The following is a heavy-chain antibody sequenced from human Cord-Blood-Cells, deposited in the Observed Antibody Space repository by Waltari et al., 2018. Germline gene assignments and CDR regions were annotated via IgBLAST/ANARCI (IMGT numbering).Heavy chain of an antibody. J-gene: IGHJ4*02. CDR3: ARDELTGDRGRGD. V-gene: IGHV3-53*04. CDR1: GFTVSSNY. Sequence: EVQLVESGGGLVQPGGSLRLSCAASGFTVSSNYMSWVRQAPGKGLGWVSFIVRRERTYYPDAVKGRFTISRHNSKNTLYLQMNSRRAEDTAVYYCARDELTGDRGRGDWGQGTLVTVSS. D-gene: IGHD7-27*01. CDR2: IVRRERT.